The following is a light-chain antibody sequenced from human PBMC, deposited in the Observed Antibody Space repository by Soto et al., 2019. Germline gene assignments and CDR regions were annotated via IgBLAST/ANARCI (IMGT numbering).Light chain of an antibody. CDR1: QSFIHSNGNTY. CDR3: TQGSLWPFT. J-gene: IGKJ2*01. CDR2: QVF. Sequence: DVVMTQSPLSLPVTLGQPASISCRSTQSFIHSNGNTYLTWFQQRPGQSPRRLIYQVFNRDSGVPDRFSGSGSGTDFTLKISRVEAEDVGVYYCTQGSLWPFTFGQGTRLEIK. V-gene: IGKV2-30*02.